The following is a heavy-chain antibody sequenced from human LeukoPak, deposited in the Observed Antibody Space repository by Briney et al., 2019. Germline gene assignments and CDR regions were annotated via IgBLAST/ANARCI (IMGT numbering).Heavy chain of an antibody. D-gene: IGHD3-10*01. CDR2: INPNSGGT. V-gene: IGHV1-2*02. CDR3: ARDYYGSGSYYNRDAFDI. Sequence: ASVKVSCKASGYTFTGYYMHWVRQAPGQGLEWMGWINPNSGGTNYAQKFQGRVTMTRDTSISTAYMELSRLRSDDTAVYYCARDYYGSGSYYNRDAFDIWGQGTMVTVSS. CDR1: GYTFTGYY. J-gene: IGHJ3*02.